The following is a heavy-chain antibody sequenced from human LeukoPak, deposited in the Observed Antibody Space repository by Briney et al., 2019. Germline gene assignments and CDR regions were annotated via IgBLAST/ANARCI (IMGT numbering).Heavy chain of an antibody. CDR3: ARRQRLAPINWFDP. V-gene: IGHV4-34*01. CDR1: GGSFSGYY. Sequence: SETLSLTCAVYGGSFSGYYWSWIRQPPGKGLEWIEEINHSGSTNYNPPLKSRVTISVDTSKNQFSLKLSSVTAADTAVYYCARRQRLAPINWFDPWGQGTLVTVSS. J-gene: IGHJ5*02. D-gene: IGHD6-25*01. CDR2: INHSGST.